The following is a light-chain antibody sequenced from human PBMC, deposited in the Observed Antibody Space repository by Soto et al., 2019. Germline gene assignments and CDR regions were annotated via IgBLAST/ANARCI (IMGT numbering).Light chain of an antibody. V-gene: IGLV2-14*03. J-gene: IGLJ1*01. CDR1: SSDVGAYKY. CDR3: SSFTGPTTLDV. Sequence: QSVLTQPASVSGSPGQSVTISCTGTSSDVGAYKYVSWYQKHPGKAPKLMIYGVSNRPSGVSNRFSGSKSGNTAFLTISVLQPEDEADYYCSSFTGPTTLDVFGTG. CDR2: GVS.